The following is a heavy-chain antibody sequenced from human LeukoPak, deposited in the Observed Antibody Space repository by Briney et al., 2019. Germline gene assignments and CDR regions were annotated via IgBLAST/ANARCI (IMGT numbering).Heavy chain of an antibody. J-gene: IGHJ4*02. D-gene: IGHD2-15*01. V-gene: IGHV4-34*01. Sequence: SETLSLTCAVYGGSFSGYYWSWIRQPPGKGLEWIGEINHSGSTNYNPSLKSRVTISVDTSKNQFSLKLSSVTAADTAVYYCAGEALGYCSGGSCYGYWGQGTLVTVSS. CDR3: AGEALGYCSGGSCYGY. CDR2: INHSGST. CDR1: GGSFSGYY.